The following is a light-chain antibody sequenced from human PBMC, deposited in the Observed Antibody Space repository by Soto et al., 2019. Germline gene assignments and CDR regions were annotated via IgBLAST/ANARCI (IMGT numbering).Light chain of an antibody. V-gene: IGKV3-15*01. Sequence: EIVLPQSPGTLSLSPGERATLSCMASQSIRNNLIWYQQKSGQAPRLLIYGASTRATGIPARFSGSGSGTEFTLTISSLQSEDFAVYYCQQYDNWPPYTCGQGTKV. CDR2: GAS. CDR1: QSIRNN. J-gene: IGKJ2*01. CDR3: QQYDNWPPYT.